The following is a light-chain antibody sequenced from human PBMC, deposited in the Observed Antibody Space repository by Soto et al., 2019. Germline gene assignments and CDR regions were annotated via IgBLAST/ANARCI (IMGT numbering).Light chain of an antibody. J-gene: IGKJ4*01. V-gene: IGKV1-5*03. CDR2: KTS. CDR3: QQYQSLSLT. CDR1: QSISSW. Sequence: DIQMTQSPSTLSASVGDRVTITCRASQSISSWLAWYQQKPGKAPKLLIYKTSTLQSGVPSRFSGSGSGSEFSLTISSLQPDDFATYYCQQYQSLSLTFGGGTRVEVK.